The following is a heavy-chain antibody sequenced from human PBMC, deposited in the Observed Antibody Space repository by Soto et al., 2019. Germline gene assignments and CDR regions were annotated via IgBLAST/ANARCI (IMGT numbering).Heavy chain of an antibody. CDR2: IYYGAST. Sequence: SETLSLTCTVSGGSVSSGSYYWSWIRQPPGKGLEWIWHIYYGASTNYNPSLKSRVTISVDTSENQFSLQLSSVTAADTAVYYCEICGFEVLLSDPCGQGTLVSVSS. J-gene: IGHJ5*02. V-gene: IGHV4-61*01. CDR1: GGSVSSGSYY. D-gene: IGHD1-26*01. CDR3: EICGFEVLLSDP.